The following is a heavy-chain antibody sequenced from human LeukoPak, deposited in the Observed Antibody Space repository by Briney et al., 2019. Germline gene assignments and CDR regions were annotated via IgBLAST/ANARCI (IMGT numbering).Heavy chain of an antibody. D-gene: IGHD3-10*01. CDR3: ARGGGRVYYYDAFDI. Sequence: SVKVSCKASGGTFSSYAISWVRQAPGQGLEWMGGIIHIFGTANYAQKFQGRVTITADESTSTAYMELSSLRSEDTAVYYCARGGGRVYYYDAFDIWGQGTMVTVSS. CDR2: IIHIFGTA. CDR1: GGTFSSYA. V-gene: IGHV1-69*01. J-gene: IGHJ3*02.